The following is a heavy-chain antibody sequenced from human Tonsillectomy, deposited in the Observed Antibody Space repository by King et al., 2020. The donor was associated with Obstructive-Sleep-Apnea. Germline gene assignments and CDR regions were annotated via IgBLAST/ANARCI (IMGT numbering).Heavy chain of an antibody. CDR2: INPSGGST. Sequence: QLVQSGAEVKKPGASVKVSCKTSGYTFTSYYMHWVRQAPGQGLEWMGIINPSGGSTNYPQRFQGRVTVTRDTSTSTVFMELSSLRSEDTAVYYCARGHGLAINSPLFDYWGLGTLVTVSS. V-gene: IGHV1-46*01. CDR3: ARGHGLAINSPLFDY. J-gene: IGHJ4*02. D-gene: IGHD2/OR15-2a*01. CDR1: GYTFTSYY.